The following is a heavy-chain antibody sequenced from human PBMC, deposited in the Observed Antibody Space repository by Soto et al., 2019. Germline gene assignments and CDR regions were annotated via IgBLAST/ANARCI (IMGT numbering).Heavy chain of an antibody. V-gene: IGHV3-23*01. CDR3: AKGGGLAQTFDP. J-gene: IGHJ5*02. Sequence: EVQLLESGGGLVQPGGSLRLSCAASGFTFSSYAMSWVRQAPGKGLEWVSAISGSGGSTYYADSVKGRFTISRDNSKNTLYLQMNSLRAEETAVYYCAKGGGLAQTFDPWGQGTLVTVSS. CDR1: GFTFSSYA. CDR2: ISGSGGST. D-gene: IGHD2-15*01.